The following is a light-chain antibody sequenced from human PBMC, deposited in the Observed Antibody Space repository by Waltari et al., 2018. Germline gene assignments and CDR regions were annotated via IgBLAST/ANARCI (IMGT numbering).Light chain of an antibody. CDR1: HSNIGNNY. V-gene: IGLV1-51*02. CDR3: GTWDSSLSGAV. J-gene: IGLJ7*01. CDR2: EDG. Sequence: QSVLTQPPSVSAAPGQRVTISCSGGHSNIGNNYVSWYRQFPGTAPELLLYEDGGRPSGVPGRFTGSKSGTSATLDITGRQAGDEADYYCGTWDSSLSGAVFGGGTHLTVL.